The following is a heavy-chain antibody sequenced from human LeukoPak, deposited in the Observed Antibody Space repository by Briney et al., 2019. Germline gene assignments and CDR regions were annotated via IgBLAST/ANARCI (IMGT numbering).Heavy chain of an antibody. CDR3: AKGGRYGDYCDY. CDR1: GFTFDDYA. CDR2: ISWNSGTI. Sequence: GRSLRLSCAASGFTFDDYAMQWVRQAPGKGLEWVSRISWNSGTIAYADSVKGRFTISRDNAKNSLYLQMNSLRAEDTAFYYCAKGGRYGDYCDYWGQGTLVTVSS. D-gene: IGHD4-17*01. J-gene: IGHJ4*02. V-gene: IGHV3-9*01.